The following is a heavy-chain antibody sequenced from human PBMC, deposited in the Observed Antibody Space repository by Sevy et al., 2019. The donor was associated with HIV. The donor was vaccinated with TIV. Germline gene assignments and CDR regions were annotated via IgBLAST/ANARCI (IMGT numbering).Heavy chain of an antibody. V-gene: IGHV3-7*01. D-gene: IGHD4-17*01. Sequence: GGSLRLSCAASGFTLSSYWMNWVRQAPGKGLEWVANIKQDGSAKYYVDSVKGRFTISRDNAKNSLYLQMNSLRAEDTAVYYCMTTVTTVDYWGQGTLVTVSS. CDR2: IKQDGSAK. CDR3: MTTVTTVDY. J-gene: IGHJ4*02. CDR1: GFTLSSYW.